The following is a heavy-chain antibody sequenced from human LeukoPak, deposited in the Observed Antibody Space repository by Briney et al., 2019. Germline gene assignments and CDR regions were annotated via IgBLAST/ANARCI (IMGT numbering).Heavy chain of an antibody. Sequence: PGRSLRLSCTASGFTFGDYAMSWVRQAPGKGLEWVGFIRSKAHGGTTEYAASVKGRFTISRDDSKSIAYLQMNSLKTEDTAVYYCTREIVATIFRISYYYGMDVWGQGTTVTVSS. V-gene: IGHV3-49*04. D-gene: IGHD5-12*01. CDR1: GFTFGDYA. J-gene: IGHJ6*02. CDR3: TREIVATIFRISYYYGMDV. CDR2: IRSKAHGGTT.